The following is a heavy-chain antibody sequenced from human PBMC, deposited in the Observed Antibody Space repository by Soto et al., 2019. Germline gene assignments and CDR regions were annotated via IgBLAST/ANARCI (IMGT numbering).Heavy chain of an antibody. CDR3: VRHRSSREIPFDN. V-gene: IGHV4-39*01. CDR2: IYSSGST. CDR1: GDSISGTSFY. Sequence: SETLSLTCTVSGDSISGTSFYWGWIRQSSGEGLEWIASIYSSGSTFYNLSLKSRLSLSVDTSKNQFSLRLQSVTAADTAVYYCVRHRSSREIPFDNWGQGTLVTVSS. D-gene: IGHD2-21*01. J-gene: IGHJ4*02.